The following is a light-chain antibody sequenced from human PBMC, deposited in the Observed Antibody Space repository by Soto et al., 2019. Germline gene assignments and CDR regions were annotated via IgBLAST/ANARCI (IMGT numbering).Light chain of an antibody. V-gene: IGKV3-11*01. CDR2: DAS. CDR3: QQRSSWPLT. CDR1: QSVYSY. J-gene: IGKJ4*01. Sequence: EIVLTQSPATLSLSPGERDTLSCRASQSVYSYLAWYQQKPGQAPRLLIYDASNRATGIPARFSGSGSGTDFTLTIGSLEPEDSAVYYCQQRSSWPLTFGGGTKVEI.